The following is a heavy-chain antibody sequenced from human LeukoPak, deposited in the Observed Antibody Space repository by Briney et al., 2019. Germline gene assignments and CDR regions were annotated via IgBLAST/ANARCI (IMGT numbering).Heavy chain of an antibody. CDR1: GFTFSSYA. J-gene: IGHJ6*03. D-gene: IGHD6-19*01. CDR2: ISGSTGST. CDR3: AKSGQYSSGWYYYYMDV. Sequence: GGSLRLSCAASGFTFSSYAMSWVRQAPGKGLEWVSGISGSTGSTYYAASVKGRFTISRDNSKNTLYLQMNSLRAEDTAVYSCAKSGQYSSGWYYYYMDVWGKGTTVTVSS. V-gene: IGHV3-23*01.